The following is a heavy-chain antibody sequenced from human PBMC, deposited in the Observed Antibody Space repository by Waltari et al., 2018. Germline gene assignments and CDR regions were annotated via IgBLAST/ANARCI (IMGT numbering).Heavy chain of an antibody. J-gene: IGHJ3*02. V-gene: IGHV1-8*01. Sequence: QVQLVQSGAEVKKPGASVKVSCKASGYTFTSYDINWVRQATGQGLEWMGWMNPNSGKTGYAQKFQGRVTMTRNTSISTAYMELSSLRSEDTAVYYCARPLTRYSRWGDAFDIWGQGTMVTVSS. CDR2: MNPNSGKT. D-gene: IGHD6-13*01. CDR1: GYTFTSYD. CDR3: ARPLTRYSRWGDAFDI.